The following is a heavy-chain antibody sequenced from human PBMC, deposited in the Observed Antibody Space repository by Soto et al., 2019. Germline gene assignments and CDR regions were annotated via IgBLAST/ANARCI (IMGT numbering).Heavy chain of an antibody. D-gene: IGHD6-13*01. CDR3: ARGREDPSWLFVY. Sequence: SGGSLRLSCAASGFTFSSYGMHWVRQAAGKGLEWVALIWYDGSNKYYADSVRGRFTISRDNSKNTLYLQMNSLRAEDTAVFYCARGREDPSWLFVYWGQGTLVTVSS. V-gene: IGHV3-33*01. CDR2: IWYDGSNK. CDR1: GFTFSSYG. J-gene: IGHJ4*02.